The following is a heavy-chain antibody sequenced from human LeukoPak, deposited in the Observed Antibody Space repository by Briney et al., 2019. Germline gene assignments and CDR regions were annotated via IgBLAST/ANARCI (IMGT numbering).Heavy chain of an antibody. J-gene: IGHJ4*02. V-gene: IGHV3-21*01. CDR1: GFTFRTYS. CDR3: LELASI. CDR2: ISSSSSYV. D-gene: IGHD3-10*01. Sequence: GGSLRLSCAASGFTFRTYSMHWVRQAPGKGLEWVSSISSSSSYVYYADSVKGRFTISRDNAKNTVYLQVNSLRAEDTAVYYCLELASIWGQGTPVTVSS.